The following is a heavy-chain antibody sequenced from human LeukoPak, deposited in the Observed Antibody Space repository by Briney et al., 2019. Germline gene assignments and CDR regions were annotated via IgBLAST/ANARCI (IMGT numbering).Heavy chain of an antibody. D-gene: IGHD3-10*01. Sequence: SETLSLTCTVSGGSISSSSYYWGWIRQPPGKGLEWIGSIYYSGSTYYNPSLKSRVTISVDTSKNQFSLKLSSVTAADTAVYYCARNRPGFGEPHIDYWGQGTLVTVSS. V-gene: IGHV4-39*01. CDR1: GGSISSSSYY. J-gene: IGHJ4*02. CDR3: ARNRPGFGEPHIDY. CDR2: IYYSGST.